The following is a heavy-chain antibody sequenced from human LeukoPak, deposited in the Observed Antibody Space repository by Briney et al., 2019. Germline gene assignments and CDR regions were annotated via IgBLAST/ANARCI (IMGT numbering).Heavy chain of an antibody. CDR3: AREALWSNDY. Sequence: GGSLRLSCAASGFTFSHYSMNWVRQAPGKGLEWVSYISSSSSTIDYADSVKGRFTISRDNAKKSLYLQMNSLRAEDTAVYYCAREALWSNDYWGQGTLVTVSS. V-gene: IGHV3-48*04. CDR2: ISSSSSTI. CDR1: GFTFSHYS. D-gene: IGHD2-21*01. J-gene: IGHJ4*02.